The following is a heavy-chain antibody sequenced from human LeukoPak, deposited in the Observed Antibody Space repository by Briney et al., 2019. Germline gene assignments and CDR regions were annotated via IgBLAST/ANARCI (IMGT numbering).Heavy chain of an antibody. J-gene: IGHJ4*02. Sequence: GESLKISCKGSGYTFTTYWIGWVRQMPGEGLEWIGIIYPGDSDPRYSPSFQGQVTISADKSISTAYLQWSSLKASDSAMYYCVRHGLGSSWFGFDYWGQGTLVTVSS. D-gene: IGHD6-13*01. V-gene: IGHV5-51*01. CDR1: GYTFTTYW. CDR2: IYPGDSDP. CDR3: VRHGLGSSWFGFDY.